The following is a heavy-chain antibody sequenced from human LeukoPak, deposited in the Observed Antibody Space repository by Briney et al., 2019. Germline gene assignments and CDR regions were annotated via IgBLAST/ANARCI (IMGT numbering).Heavy chain of an antibody. V-gene: IGHV4-59*08. CDR2: IYYSGST. CDR1: GGSISSYY. Sequence: PSETLSLTCTVSGGSISSYYWSWIRQPPGKGLEWIGYIYYSGSTNYNPSLKSRVTISVDTSKNQFSLKLSSVTAADTAVYYYARSSDNRSHYIGYWGQGTLVTVSS. D-gene: IGHD2-15*01. J-gene: IGHJ4*02. CDR3: ARSSDNRSHYIGY.